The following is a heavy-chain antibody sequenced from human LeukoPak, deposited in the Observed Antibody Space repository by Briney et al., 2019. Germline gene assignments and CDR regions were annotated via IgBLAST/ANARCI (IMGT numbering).Heavy chain of an antibody. CDR1: GFTFSSYW. CDR3: ARDRFYDILAGYHSDPYFDY. D-gene: IGHD3-9*01. Sequence: GGSLRLYCAASGFTFSSYWMSWVRQAPGKGLEWVANIKQDGSEKYYVDSVKGRFTISRDNAKNSLYLQMNSLRAEDTAVYYCARDRFYDILAGYHSDPYFDYWGQGTLVTVSS. V-gene: IGHV3-7*03. J-gene: IGHJ4*02. CDR2: IKQDGSEK.